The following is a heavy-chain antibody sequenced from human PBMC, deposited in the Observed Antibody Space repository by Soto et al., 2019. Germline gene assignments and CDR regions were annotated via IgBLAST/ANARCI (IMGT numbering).Heavy chain of an antibody. CDR2: INAGNGNT. J-gene: IGHJ3*02. CDR1: GYTFTSYA. V-gene: IGHV1-3*01. Sequence: ASVKVSCKASGYTFTSYAMHWLRQAPGQRLEWMGWINAGNGNTKYSQKFQGRVTITRDTSASTAYMELSSLRSEDTAVYYCARDPLMVYATPGAFDIWGQGTMVTVSS. D-gene: IGHD2-8*01. CDR3: ARDPLMVYATPGAFDI.